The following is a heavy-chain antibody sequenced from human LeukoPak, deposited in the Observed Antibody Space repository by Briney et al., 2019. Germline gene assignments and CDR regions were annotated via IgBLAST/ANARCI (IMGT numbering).Heavy chain of an antibody. V-gene: IGHV3-21*01. CDR1: GFTFSSYS. J-gene: IGHJ4*02. Sequence: GGSLRLSCAASGFTFSSYSMNWVRQARGKGLEWVSSINSRSSYIYYADSVKGRFIISRDNAKNSLYLQMNSLRAEDTAVYYCAREGVPAAMDYWGQGTLVTVSS. D-gene: IGHD2-2*01. CDR3: AREGVPAAMDY. CDR2: INSRSSYI.